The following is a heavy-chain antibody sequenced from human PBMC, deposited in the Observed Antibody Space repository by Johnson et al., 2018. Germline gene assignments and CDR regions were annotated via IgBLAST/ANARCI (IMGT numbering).Heavy chain of an antibody. CDR2: ISSSSSYI. D-gene: IGHD3-10*01. CDR3: AKDAFKTPDGSGSLSVFYYMDV. Sequence: EVQLVETGGGLVQPGGSLRLSCAASGFTFSSYSMNWVRQAPGKGLEWVSYISSSSSYIYYADSVKGRFTISRDNAKNSLYLQMNCLRAEDTAVYYCAKDAFKTPDGSGSLSVFYYMDVWGKGTTVTVSS. CDR1: GFTFSSYS. V-gene: IGHV3-21*05. J-gene: IGHJ6*03.